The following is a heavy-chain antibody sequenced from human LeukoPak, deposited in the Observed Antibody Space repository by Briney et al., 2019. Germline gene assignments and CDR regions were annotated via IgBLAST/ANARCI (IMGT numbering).Heavy chain of an antibody. J-gene: IGHJ3*02. CDR2: IIPIFGIA. CDR3: ARGRAITGTTDAFDI. Sequence: SVKVSCKASGGTFSSYAISWVRQAPGQGLEWMGRIIPIFGIANYAQKFQGRVTITADKSTSTAYMELSSLRSEDTAVYYCARGRAITGTTDAFDIWGQGTMVTVSS. CDR1: GGTFSSYA. D-gene: IGHD1-20*01. V-gene: IGHV1-69*04.